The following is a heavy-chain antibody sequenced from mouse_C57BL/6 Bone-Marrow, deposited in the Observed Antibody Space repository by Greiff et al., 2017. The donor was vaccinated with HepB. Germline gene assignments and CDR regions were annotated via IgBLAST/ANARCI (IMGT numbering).Heavy chain of an antibody. Sequence: QVQLQQPGAELVKPGASVKMSCKASGYTFTSYWITWVKQRPGQGLEWIGDIYPGSGSTNYNEKFKSKATLTVDTSSSAAYMQLSSLTSEDSAVYYSAGSSNGDYAMDYWGQGTSVTVSS. CDR3: AGSSNGDYAMDY. CDR1: GYTFTSYW. V-gene: IGHV1-55*01. D-gene: IGHD1-1*01. CDR2: IYPGSGST. J-gene: IGHJ4*01.